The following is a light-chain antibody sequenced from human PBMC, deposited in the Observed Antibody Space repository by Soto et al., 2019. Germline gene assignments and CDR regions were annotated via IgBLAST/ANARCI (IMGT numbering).Light chain of an antibody. CDR3: SSYAGSNNVV. CDR1: SSDVGGYNY. Sequence: QSVLTQPPSASGSPGQSVTISCTGTSSDVGGYNYVSWYQQHPGKAPKLMIYEVSKRPSGVPDRFSGSKSGNTASLTVSGLQADDEAYYYCSSYAGSNNVVFGGGTKVTVL. V-gene: IGLV2-8*01. J-gene: IGLJ2*01. CDR2: EVS.